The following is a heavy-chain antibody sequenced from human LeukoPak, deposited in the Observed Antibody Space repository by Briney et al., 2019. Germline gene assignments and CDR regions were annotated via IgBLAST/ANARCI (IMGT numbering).Heavy chain of an antibody. CDR3: ARGLSAFDI. D-gene: IGHD2/OR15-2a*01. CDR2: IYYSGST. Sequence: PSETLSLTCTVSGGSISSYYWSWIRQPPGKELEWIGYIYYSGSTNCNPSLKSLVTISVDTSKNQFSLKLSSVTAADTAVYYCARGLSAFDIWGQGTMVTVSS. J-gene: IGHJ3*02. V-gene: IGHV4-59*01. CDR1: GGSISSYY.